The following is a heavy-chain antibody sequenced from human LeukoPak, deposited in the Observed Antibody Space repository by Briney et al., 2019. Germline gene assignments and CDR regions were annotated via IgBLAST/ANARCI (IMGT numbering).Heavy chain of an antibody. Sequence: GGSLRLSCAASGFTFSSYAMSWVRQAPGKGLKWVSAITDRGTRTYYAESAKGRFALSRDNSKNTLYLQMNSLRVEDTAVYYCVRDSSPIIVVPFEWVDPWGQGTLVTVSS. V-gene: IGHV3-23*01. D-gene: IGHD2-2*01. CDR1: GFTFSSYA. CDR2: ITDRGTRT. CDR3: VRDSSPIIVVPFEWVDP. J-gene: IGHJ5*02.